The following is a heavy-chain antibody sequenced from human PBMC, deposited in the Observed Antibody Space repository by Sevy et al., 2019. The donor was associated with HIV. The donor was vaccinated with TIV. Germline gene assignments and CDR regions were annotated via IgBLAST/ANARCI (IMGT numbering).Heavy chain of an antibody. CDR3: ASPGGYRYGSLLDY. Sequence: ASVKVSCKASGHTFTDYFIHWVRQAPGQGLECMGWINPNSGDTKYAPKSQGRVTVTRDTSISTAYMELSRLRSDDTAVYYCASPGGYRYGSLLDYWGQGTLVTVSS. CDR1: GHTFTDYF. D-gene: IGHD5-18*01. CDR2: INPNSGDT. V-gene: IGHV1-2*02. J-gene: IGHJ4*02.